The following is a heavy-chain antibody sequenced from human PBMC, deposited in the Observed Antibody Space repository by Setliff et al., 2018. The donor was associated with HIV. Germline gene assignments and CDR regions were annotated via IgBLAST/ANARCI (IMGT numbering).Heavy chain of an antibody. V-gene: IGHV4-34*01. CDR2: IDHSGST. CDR1: DGSFSGYY. J-gene: IGHJ4*02. D-gene: IGHD3-22*01. CDR3: ARGPYYYDSSGYYH. Sequence: KTSETLSLTCAVYDGSFSGYYWSWIRQPPGKGLEWIGEIDHSGSTNYNPSLRSRVIMSMDTSKNQFSLKLSSVTAADTAVYYCARGPYYYDSSGYYHWGQGTLVTVSS.